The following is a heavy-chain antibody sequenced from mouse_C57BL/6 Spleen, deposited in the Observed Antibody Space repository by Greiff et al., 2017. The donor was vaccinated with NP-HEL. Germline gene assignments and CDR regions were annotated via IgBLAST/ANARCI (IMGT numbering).Heavy chain of an antibody. V-gene: IGHV1-62-2*01. CDR2: FYPGSGSI. Sequence: QVQLQQSGAELVKPGASVKLSCKASGYTFTEYTIHWVKQRSGQGLEWIGWFYPGSGSIKYIEKFKDKATLTADKSYSTVYMELSRLTSEDSAVYFCARHEGGNSYDVGWYFDVWGTGTTVTVSS. J-gene: IGHJ1*03. D-gene: IGHD2-12*01. CDR3: ARHEGGNSYDVGWYFDV. CDR1: GYTFTEYT.